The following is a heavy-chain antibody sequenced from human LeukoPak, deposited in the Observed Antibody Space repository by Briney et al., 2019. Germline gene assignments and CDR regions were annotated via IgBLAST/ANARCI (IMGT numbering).Heavy chain of an antibody. CDR1: GFSFSNYA. D-gene: IGHD5-12*01. CDR3: ARTFWDKSNGYDYYFDY. J-gene: IGHJ4*02. Sequence: PGRSLRLSCAASGFSFSNYAMHWVRQAPGKGLEWVAVISFDGSDKYYADSVKGRLTISRDNSKSTLYLQMNSLSAEDTALYYCARTFWDKSNGYDYYFDYWGQGSLVTVSS. CDR2: ISFDGSDK. V-gene: IGHV3-30*04.